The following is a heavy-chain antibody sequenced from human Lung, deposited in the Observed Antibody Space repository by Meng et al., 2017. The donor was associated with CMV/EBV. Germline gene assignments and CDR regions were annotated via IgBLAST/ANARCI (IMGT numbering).Heavy chain of an antibody. Sequence: LHLTEPGQGVVKPSQTLAPPCPVSGGSISSYYWSWSRQPAGKGLEWIGRIYTSGSTNYNPSLKSRVTMSVDTSKNRFSLKLSSVTAADTAVYYCARGSRDEAFQHWGQGTLVTVSS. J-gene: IGHJ1*01. V-gene: IGHV4-4*07. CDR3: ARGSRDEAFQH. CDR1: GGSISSYY. CDR2: IYTSGST. D-gene: IGHD5-24*01.